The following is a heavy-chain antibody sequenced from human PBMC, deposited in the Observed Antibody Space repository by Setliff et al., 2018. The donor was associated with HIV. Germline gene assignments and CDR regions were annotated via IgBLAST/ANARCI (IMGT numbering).Heavy chain of an antibody. V-gene: IGHV1-2*02. Sequence: ASVKVSCKASGYTFTGYYMHWVRQAPGQGLEWMGWINPNSGGTNYAQKLQGRVTMTTDTSTSTAYMELRSLRSDDTAVYYCARGHIFDWLLYGTYAFDFWGQGTVVTVSS. J-gene: IGHJ3*01. D-gene: IGHD3-9*01. CDR3: ARGHIFDWLLYGTYAFDF. CDR1: GYTFTGYY. CDR2: INPNSGGT.